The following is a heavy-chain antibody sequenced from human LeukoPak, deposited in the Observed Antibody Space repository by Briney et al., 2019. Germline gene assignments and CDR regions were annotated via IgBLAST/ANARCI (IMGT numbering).Heavy chain of an antibody. Sequence: GGSLRLSCAASGFTFSSYAMHWVRQAPGKGLEWVALIGSDGNKKYYADSVKGRFSISRDNSNNTLYLQINSLGVEDTAVYYCARGRYSSSWKDYWGQGTLVTVSS. CDR3: ARGRYSSSWKDY. V-gene: IGHV3-33*01. J-gene: IGHJ4*02. CDR1: GFTFSSYA. D-gene: IGHD6-13*01. CDR2: IGSDGNKK.